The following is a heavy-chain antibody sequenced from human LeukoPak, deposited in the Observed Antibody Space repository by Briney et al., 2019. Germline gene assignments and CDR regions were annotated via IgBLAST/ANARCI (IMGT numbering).Heavy chain of an antibody. CDR2: ISSSSSTI. CDR3: ARDSDSSGYPAFDY. Sequence: PGGSLRLSCAASGFTFSSYSMNWVRQAPGKGLGWVSYISSSSSTIYYADSVKGRLTISRDNAKNSLYLQMNSLRAEDTAVYYCARDSDSSGYPAFDYWGQGTLVTVSP. D-gene: IGHD3-22*01. CDR1: GFTFSSYS. V-gene: IGHV3-48*01. J-gene: IGHJ4*02.